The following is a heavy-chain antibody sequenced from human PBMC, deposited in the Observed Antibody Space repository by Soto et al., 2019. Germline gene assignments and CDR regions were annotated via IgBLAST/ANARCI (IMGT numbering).Heavy chain of an antibody. J-gene: IGHJ4*02. V-gene: IGHV1-69*02. D-gene: IGHD3-22*01. CDR3: AIDYYDSSGKDY. CDR2: IIPILGIA. CDR1: GGTFSSYT. Sequence: QVQLVQSGAEVKKPGSSVKVSCKASGGTFSSYTISWVRQAHGQGLEWMGRIIPILGIANYAQKFQGRVTITADKSTRTAYMELSSMRSEDTAVYYCAIDYYDSSGKDYWGQGTLVTVSS.